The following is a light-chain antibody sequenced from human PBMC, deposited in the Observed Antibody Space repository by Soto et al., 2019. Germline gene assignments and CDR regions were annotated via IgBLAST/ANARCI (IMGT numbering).Light chain of an antibody. CDR3: YESNSYSPWT. J-gene: IGKJ1*01. CDR1: QSISSW. V-gene: IGKV1-5*03. Sequence: DIEMTQSPETLSASVGDRFTITCRASQSISSWLAWYQQKPGKAPKILIYKASSLESGVLSRFSGSGSGTEVTLTIFSLQPADFAAYYCYESNSYSPWTLGQGTKVDIK. CDR2: KAS.